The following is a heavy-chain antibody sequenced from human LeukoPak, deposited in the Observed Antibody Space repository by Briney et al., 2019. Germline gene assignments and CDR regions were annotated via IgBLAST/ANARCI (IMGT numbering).Heavy chain of an antibody. CDR2: INWNGGST. J-gene: IGHJ4*02. V-gene: IGHV3-20*04. CDR1: GFTFDDYG. CDR3: ARAYDDSSGKTLDY. Sequence: GGSLRLSCAASGFTFDDYGMSWVRQAPGKGLEWVTGINWNGGSTGYADSVKGRFTISRDNAKNSLYLQMNSLRAEDTALYYCARAYDDSSGKTLDYWGPGTLVTVSS. D-gene: IGHD3-22*01.